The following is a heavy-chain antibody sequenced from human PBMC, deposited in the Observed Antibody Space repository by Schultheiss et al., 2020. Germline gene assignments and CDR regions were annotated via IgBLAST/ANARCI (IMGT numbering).Heavy chain of an antibody. Sequence: GGSLRLSCAASGFTFSNYAMYWVRQAPGQGLEWVAVIWYDGSNKYYADSVKGRFTISRDNSKNTLYLQMNSLRAEDTAVYYCARESGSSLWWYFDLWGRGTLVTVSS. CDR1: GFTFSNYA. CDR3: ARESGSSLWWYFDL. V-gene: IGHV3-33*07. D-gene: IGHD1-26*01. J-gene: IGHJ2*01. CDR2: IWYDGSNK.